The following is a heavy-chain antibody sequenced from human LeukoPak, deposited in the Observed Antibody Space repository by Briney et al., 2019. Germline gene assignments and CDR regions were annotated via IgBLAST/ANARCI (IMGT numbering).Heavy chain of an antibody. CDR3: ARAVRKWLLPYAFDI. D-gene: IGHD3-22*01. Sequence: SETLSLTCAVYGGSFSGYYWSWIRQPPGKGLEWIGEINHSGSTNYNPSLKSRVTISVDTSKNQFSLKLSSVTAADTAVYYCARAVRKWLLPYAFDIWGQGTMVTVSS. CDR2: INHSGST. CDR1: GGSFSGYY. J-gene: IGHJ3*02. V-gene: IGHV4-34*01.